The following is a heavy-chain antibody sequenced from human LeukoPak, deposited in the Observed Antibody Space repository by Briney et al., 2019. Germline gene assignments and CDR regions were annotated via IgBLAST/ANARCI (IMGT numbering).Heavy chain of an antibody. CDR2: IYYSGST. V-gene: IGHV4-39*07. CDR1: GGSISSSSYY. J-gene: IGHJ6*03. CDR3: ARGGLNYYYYYMDV. Sequence: PSETLSLTCTVSGGSISSSSYYWGWIRQPPGKGLEWVGSIYYSGSTYYNPSLKSRVTISVDTSKNQFSLKLSSVTAADTAVYYCARGGLNYYYYYMDVWGEGTTVTISS.